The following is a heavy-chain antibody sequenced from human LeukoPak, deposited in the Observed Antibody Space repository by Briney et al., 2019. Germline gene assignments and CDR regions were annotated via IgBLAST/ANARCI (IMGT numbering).Heavy chain of an antibody. CDR2: INHSGST. V-gene: IGHV4-34*01. D-gene: IGHD1-26*01. J-gene: IGHJ5*02. CDR3: ARNIGGSYYFHTNNTWFDP. Sequence: PSETLSLTCAVYGGSFSGYYWSWIRQPPGKGLEWIGEINHSGSTNYNPSLKSRVTISVDTSKNQFSLKLSSVTAADTAVYYCARNIGGSYYFHTNNTWFDPGGKEPLVTVPS. CDR1: GGSFSGYY.